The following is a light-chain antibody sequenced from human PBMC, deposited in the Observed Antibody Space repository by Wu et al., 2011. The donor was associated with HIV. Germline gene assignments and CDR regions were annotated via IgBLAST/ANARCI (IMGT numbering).Light chain of an antibody. J-gene: IGKJ5*01. CDR2: GAS. V-gene: IGKV3-15*01. CDR3: QQYGRSPIT. CDR1: QSVNSN. Sequence: EIVMTQSPAILSVSPGERVTLSCRASQSVNSNLAWYQKNPGQAPRLLIYGASTRATGIPARFSGSGSGTEFTLTISSMQSEDFAVYYCQQYGRSPITFGQGTRLEIK.